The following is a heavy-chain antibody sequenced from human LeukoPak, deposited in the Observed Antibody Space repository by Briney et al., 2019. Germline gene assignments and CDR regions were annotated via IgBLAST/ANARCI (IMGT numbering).Heavy chain of an antibody. V-gene: IGHV3-23*01. Sequence: GGSLRLSCAASGFTFSDYYMSWIRQAPGKGLEWVSGITANGGSTYYADSVKGRFTISRDNSKNTLYLQMNSLRVEDTAVYYCAKESTKFSNPRWGQGALVTVSS. CDR1: GFTFSDYY. J-gene: IGHJ4*02. D-gene: IGHD4-11*01. CDR3: AKESTKFSNPR. CDR2: ITANGGST.